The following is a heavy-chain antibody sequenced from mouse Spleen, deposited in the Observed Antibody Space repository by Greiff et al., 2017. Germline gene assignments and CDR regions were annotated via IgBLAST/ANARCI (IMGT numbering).Heavy chain of an antibody. CDR3: ARGSSGYVWFAY. Sequence: VQLKESGPELVKPGASVKISCKASGYSFPGYYMNWVKQSPEKSLEWIGEINPSTGGTTYNQKFKAKATLTVDKSSSTAYMQLKSLTSEDSAVYYCARGSSGYVWFAYWGQGTLVTVSA. J-gene: IGHJ3*01. CDR1: GYSFPGYY. V-gene: IGHV1-42*01. D-gene: IGHD3-1*01. CDR2: INPSTGGT.